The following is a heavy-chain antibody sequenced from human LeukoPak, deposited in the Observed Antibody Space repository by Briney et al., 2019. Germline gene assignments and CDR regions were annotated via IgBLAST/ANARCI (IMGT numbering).Heavy chain of an antibody. CDR2: FSVYNGNT. Sequence: PGASVKVSSKASGYTFTSYGISWVRKTPAQGLEWMGWFSVYNGNTNYAQKLQGRVTMTTDTSTSTAYMELRSLRSDDTAVYYCAREGVVVVPAAQENYNWFDPWGQGTLVTVSS. CDR3: AREGVVVVPAAQENYNWFDP. CDR1: GYTFTSYG. D-gene: IGHD2-2*01. J-gene: IGHJ5*02. V-gene: IGHV1-18*01.